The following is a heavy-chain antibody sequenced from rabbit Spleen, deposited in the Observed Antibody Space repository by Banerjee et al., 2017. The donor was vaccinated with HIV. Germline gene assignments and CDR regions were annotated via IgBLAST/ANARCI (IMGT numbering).Heavy chain of an antibody. CDR1: GVSFSSGYY. CDR3: ARDLVTVIGWNFNL. V-gene: IGHV1S40*01. CDR2: IEGGSSGFT. D-gene: IGHD5-1*01. Sequence: QSLEESGGDLVKPGASLTLTCTASGVSFSSGYYMCWVRQAPGKGLEWIACIEGGSSGFTYFASWAKGRFTISKTSSTTVTLQMTSLTAADTATYICARDLVTVIGWNFNLWGPGTLVTVS. J-gene: IGHJ4*01.